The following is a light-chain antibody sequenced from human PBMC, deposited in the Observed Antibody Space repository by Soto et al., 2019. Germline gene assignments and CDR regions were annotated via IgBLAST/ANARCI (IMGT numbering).Light chain of an antibody. Sequence: VVLTQSPATLSVSPGERVTLSCRASQTIRDNYLAWYQQKPGQAPRLLIYGASGRATGIPDRFSGSGSGIEFTLTISSLQSGDLAVYYCQQYSSWYTFGQGTKLEIK. CDR3: QQYSSWYT. V-gene: IGKV3D-15*01. CDR2: GAS. CDR1: QTIRDNY. J-gene: IGKJ2*01.